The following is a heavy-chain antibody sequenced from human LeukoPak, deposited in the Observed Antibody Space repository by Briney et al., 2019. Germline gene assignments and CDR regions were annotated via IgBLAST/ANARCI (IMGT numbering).Heavy chain of an antibody. CDR2: IKQDGSEK. CDR3: ARGGIVGATVY. J-gene: IGHJ4*02. Sequence: PGGSLRLSCAASGFTFSSYSMNWVRQAPGKGLEWVANIKQDGSEKYYVDSVKGRFTISRDNAKNSLYLQMNSLRAEDTAVYYCARGGIVGATVYWGQGTLVTVSS. D-gene: IGHD1-26*01. V-gene: IGHV3-7*01. CDR1: GFTFSSYS.